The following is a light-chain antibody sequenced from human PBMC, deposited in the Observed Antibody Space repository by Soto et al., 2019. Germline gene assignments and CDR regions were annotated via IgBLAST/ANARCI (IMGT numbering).Light chain of an antibody. CDR3: NSYVAGSNV. Sequence: QSVLTQPRSVSGSPGQSVTISCTGTSSDVGGYNYVSWYQHHPGKAPKLMIYDVTKRPSGVRDRFSASKSGNTASLTISGLQAEDEADYYCNSYVAGSNVFGTGTKVTVL. J-gene: IGLJ1*01. V-gene: IGLV2-11*01. CDR2: DVT. CDR1: SSDVGGYNY.